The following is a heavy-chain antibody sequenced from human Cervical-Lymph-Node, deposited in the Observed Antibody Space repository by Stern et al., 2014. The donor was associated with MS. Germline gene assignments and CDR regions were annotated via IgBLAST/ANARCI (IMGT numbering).Heavy chain of an antibody. V-gene: IGHV2-5*02. CDR1: GFSLSTSGVG. D-gene: IGHD3-22*01. CDR2: IYWDDDK. J-gene: IGHJ6*02. Sequence: QVTLRESGPTLVKPTQTLTLTCTFSGFSLSTSGVGVAWIRQPPGKALEWLAIIYWDDDKRYSPSLKSRLTITKDTSKNQVVLTMTNMDPVDTATYYCARGEYYFDSSGYYGYYYGMDVWGQGTTVTVSS. CDR3: ARGEYYFDSSGYYGYYYGMDV.